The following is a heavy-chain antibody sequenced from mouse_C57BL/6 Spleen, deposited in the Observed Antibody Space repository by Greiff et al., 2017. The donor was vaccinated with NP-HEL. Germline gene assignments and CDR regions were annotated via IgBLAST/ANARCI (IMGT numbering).Heavy chain of an antibody. D-gene: IGHD1-1*01. CDR1: GYSFTSYY. CDR2: IYPGSGNT. V-gene: IGHV1-66*01. CDR3: ARYHYGISPFDY. Sequence: VQLQQSGPELVKPGASVKISCKASGYSFTSYYIHWVKQRPGQGLEWIGWIYPGSGNTKYNEKFKGKATLTADTSSSTAYMQLSSLTSEDSAVYYCARYHYGISPFDYWGQGTTLTVSS. J-gene: IGHJ2*01.